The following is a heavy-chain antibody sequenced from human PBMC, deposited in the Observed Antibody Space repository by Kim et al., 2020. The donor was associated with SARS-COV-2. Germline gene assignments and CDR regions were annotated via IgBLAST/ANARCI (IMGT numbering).Heavy chain of an antibody. V-gene: IGHV3-30-3*01. J-gene: IGHJ6*02. CDR2: ISYDGSNK. CDR3: ARDPWSRLRGLTYSYYGMDI. Sequence: GGSLRLSCAASGFTFSSCAIHWVRQAPGKGLEWVAVISYDGSNKNYADSVKGRFTISRDNSKNTLYLQMNSLRAEDTALYYFARDPWSRLRGLTYSYYGMDIWSQGTTVTVSS. CDR1: GFTFSSCA. D-gene: IGHD3-10*01.